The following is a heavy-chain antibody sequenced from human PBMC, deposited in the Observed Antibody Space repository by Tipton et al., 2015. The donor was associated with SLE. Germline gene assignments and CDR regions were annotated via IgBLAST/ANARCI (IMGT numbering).Heavy chain of an antibody. D-gene: IGHD3-22*01. CDR2: IYPGDSDT. CDR1: GYSFANHW. CDR3: ARRSSGYYLHDAFDI. J-gene: IGHJ3*02. V-gene: IGHV5-51*03. Sequence: QLVQSGAEVKKPGESLKISCKGSGYSFANHWIAWVRQMPGKGLEWMGIIYPGDSDTRYSPSFQGQVTISADKSISTAYLQWSSLKASDTAMYYCARRSSGYYLHDAFDIWGQGTMVTVSS.